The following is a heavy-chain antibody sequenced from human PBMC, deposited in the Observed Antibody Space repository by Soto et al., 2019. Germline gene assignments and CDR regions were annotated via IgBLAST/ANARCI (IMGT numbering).Heavy chain of an antibody. V-gene: IGHV4-4*07. J-gene: IGHJ6*01. CDR3: ARFSYYYGMDV. Sequence: QVQLQESGPGLVKPSETLYLTCNVSGGSISSYYWSWIRQPARKGLECIGRIYSNGGTNYNPSLKSRVPISQDTSKSQFSLNLSSVSAADTAVYYCARFSYYYGMDVWGQGTTVTVS. CDR2: IYSNGGT. CDR1: GGSISSYY.